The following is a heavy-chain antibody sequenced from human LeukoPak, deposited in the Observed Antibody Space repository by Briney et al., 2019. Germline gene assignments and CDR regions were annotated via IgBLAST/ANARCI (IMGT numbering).Heavy chain of an antibody. CDR3: ASTYYYDSSGYLKPFSY. D-gene: IGHD3-22*01. J-gene: IGHJ4*02. Sequence: ASVKVSCKASGYTFTGYYMHWVRQAPGQGLEWMGWINPNSGGTNYAQKFQGRVTMTRDTSISTAYMELSRLRSDDTAVYYCASTYYYDSSGYLKPFSYWGQGTLVTVSS. V-gene: IGHV1-2*02. CDR1: GYTFTGYY. CDR2: INPNSGGT.